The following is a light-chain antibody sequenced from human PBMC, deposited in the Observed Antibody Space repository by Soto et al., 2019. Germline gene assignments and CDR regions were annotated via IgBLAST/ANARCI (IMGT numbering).Light chain of an antibody. CDR3: QQRSNWPFIT. J-gene: IGKJ5*01. Sequence: EIVMTQSPATLSVSLWERATLSCRASQSVSSNLAWYQLKPGQAPRLLIYDASNRATGIPARFSGSGSGTDFTLTISSLEPEDFAVYYCQQRSNWPFITFGQGTRLEIK. CDR2: DAS. V-gene: IGKV3-11*01. CDR1: QSVSSN.